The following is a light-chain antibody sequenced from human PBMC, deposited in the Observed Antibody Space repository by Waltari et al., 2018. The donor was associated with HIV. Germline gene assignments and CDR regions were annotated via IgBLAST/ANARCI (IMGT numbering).Light chain of an antibody. V-gene: IGKV4-1*01. CDR3: QQYYSTPIT. CDR2: WAS. Sequence: DIVMTQSPDSLAVSLGERATINCKSRQSVLYSSNNKNYLAWYQQKPGQPPKLLIYWASIRESGVPDRFSGGGSGTDFTLTISSLQAEDVAVYYCQQYYSTPITFGQGTRLEIK. J-gene: IGKJ5*01. CDR1: QSVLYSSNNKNY.